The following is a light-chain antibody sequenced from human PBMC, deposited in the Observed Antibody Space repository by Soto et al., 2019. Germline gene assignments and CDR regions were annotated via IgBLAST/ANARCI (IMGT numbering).Light chain of an antibody. Sequence: QSVLTQPPSVSGAPGQRVTISCTGSRSNIGAGYDVHWYQQLPRAAPKLLMYANNNRPSGVPVRFSASKSGTSASLAITGLQGDDEADYYCQTYDSGLNVVVFGGGTKLTVL. CDR3: QTYDSGLNVVV. CDR2: ANN. CDR1: RSNIGAGYD. V-gene: IGLV1-40*01. J-gene: IGLJ2*01.